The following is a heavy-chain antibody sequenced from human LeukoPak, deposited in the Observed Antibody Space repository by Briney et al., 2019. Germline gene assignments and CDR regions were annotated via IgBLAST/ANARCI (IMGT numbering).Heavy chain of an antibody. CDR3: ARGTMVRGVYNWFDP. Sequence: ASVKVSCKASGYTFTSYYMHWVRQAPGQGLEWMGIINPSGGSTSYAQKFQGRVTMTRDMSTSTVYMELSSLRSEDTAVYYCARGTMVRGVYNWFDPWGQGTLVTVSP. D-gene: IGHD3-10*01. CDR2: INPSGGST. CDR1: GYTFTSYY. V-gene: IGHV1-46*01. J-gene: IGHJ5*02.